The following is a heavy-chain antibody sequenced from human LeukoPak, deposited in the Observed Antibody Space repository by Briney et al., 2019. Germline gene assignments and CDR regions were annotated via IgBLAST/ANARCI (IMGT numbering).Heavy chain of an antibody. CDR1: GFTVSSNY. Sequence: PGGSLRLSCAASGFTVSSNYMSWVRQAPGEGLEWVSVIYSGGSTYYADSVKGRFTISRDNSKNTLYLQMNSLRAEDTAVYYCATDGYSYGYRSDYWGQGTLVTVSS. D-gene: IGHD5-18*01. J-gene: IGHJ4*02. CDR2: IYSGGST. V-gene: IGHV3-66*01. CDR3: ATDGYSYGYRSDY.